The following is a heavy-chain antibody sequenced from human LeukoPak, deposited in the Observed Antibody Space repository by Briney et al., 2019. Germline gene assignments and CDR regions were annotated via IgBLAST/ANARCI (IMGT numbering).Heavy chain of an antibody. J-gene: IGHJ4*02. V-gene: IGHV3-48*03. Sequence: GGPLRLSCAASGFTFSSYEMNWVRQAPGKGLEWVSYISSSGSTIYYADSVKGRFTISRDNAKNSLYLQMNSLRAEDTAVYYCAREPLRGEPFDYWGQGTLVTVSS. CDR2: ISSSGSTI. CDR3: AREPLRGEPFDY. D-gene: IGHD3-10*01. CDR1: GFTFSSYE.